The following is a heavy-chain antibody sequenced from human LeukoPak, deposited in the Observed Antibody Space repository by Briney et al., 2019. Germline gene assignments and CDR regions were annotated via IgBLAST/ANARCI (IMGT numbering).Heavy chain of an antibody. D-gene: IGHD3-22*01. CDR3: ARDDRSGVVVAALDY. J-gene: IGHJ4*02. CDR1: GFTFDDYA. Sequence: GRSLRLSCAASGFTFDDYAMHWVRQAPGKGLEWVSGISWNSGSIGYADSVKGRFTISRDNAKNSLYLQMNSLRAEDTALYFCARDDRSGVVVAALDYWGQGTLVTVSS. CDR2: ISWNSGSI. V-gene: IGHV3-9*01.